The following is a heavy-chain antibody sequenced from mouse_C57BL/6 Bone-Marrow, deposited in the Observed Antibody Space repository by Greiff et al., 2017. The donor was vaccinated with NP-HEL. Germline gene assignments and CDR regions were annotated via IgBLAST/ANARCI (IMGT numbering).Heavy chain of an antibody. D-gene: IGHD2-4*01. Sequence: EVKLVESGGGLVKPGGSLKLSCAASGFTFSDYGMHWVRQAPEKGLEWVAYISRGSGTIYYADTVKGRFTISRDNAKNTLFLQMTSLRSEDTAMYYCARRATTVITYFDYWGQGTTLTVSS. CDR3: ARRATTVITYFDY. J-gene: IGHJ2*01. CDR2: ISRGSGTI. V-gene: IGHV5-17*01. CDR1: GFTFSDYG.